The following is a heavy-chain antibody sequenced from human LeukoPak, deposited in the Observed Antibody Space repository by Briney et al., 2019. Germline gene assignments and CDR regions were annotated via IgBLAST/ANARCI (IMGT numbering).Heavy chain of an antibody. CDR2: INHSGST. V-gene: IGHV4-34*01. D-gene: IGHD3-9*01. CDR1: GGSFSGDY. CDR3: AGHPEYYDILTGYQPFDY. Sequence: SETLSLTCAVYGGSFSGDYWSWIRQPPGKGLEWIGEINHSGSTNYNPSLKNRVTISVDTSKNQFSLKLSSVTAADTAVYYCAGHPEYYDILTGYQPFDYWGQGTLVTVSS. J-gene: IGHJ4*02.